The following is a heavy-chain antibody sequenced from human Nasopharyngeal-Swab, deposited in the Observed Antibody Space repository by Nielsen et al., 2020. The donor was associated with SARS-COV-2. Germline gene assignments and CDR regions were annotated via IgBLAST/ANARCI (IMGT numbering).Heavy chain of an antibody. CDR2: INHSGST. CDR3: ARAGGWLQWIDY. Sequence: SETLSLTCAVYGGSFSGYYWSWIRQPPGKGLEWIGEINHSGSTNYNPSLKSRVTISVDTSKNQFSLKLSSVTAAYTAVYYCARAGGWLQWIDYWGQGTLVTVSS. V-gene: IGHV4-34*01. D-gene: IGHD5-24*01. J-gene: IGHJ4*02. CDR1: GGSFSGYY.